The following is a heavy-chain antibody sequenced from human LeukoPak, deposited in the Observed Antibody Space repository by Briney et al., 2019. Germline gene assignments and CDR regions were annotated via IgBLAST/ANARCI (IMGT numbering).Heavy chain of an antibody. CDR3: ARSAESSSWVEFDY. D-gene: IGHD6-13*01. CDR2: INPNSGGT. CDR1: GYTFTGYY. Sequence: ASVKVSCKASGYTFTGYYMHWVRQAPGQGLEWRGWINPNSGGTNYAQKFQGRVTMTRDTSISTAYMELSRLRSDDTAVYYCARSAESSSWVEFDYWGQGTLVTVSS. J-gene: IGHJ4*02. V-gene: IGHV1-2*02.